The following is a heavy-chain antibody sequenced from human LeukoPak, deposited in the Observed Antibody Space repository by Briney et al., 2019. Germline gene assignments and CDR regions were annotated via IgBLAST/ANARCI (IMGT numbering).Heavy chain of an antibody. J-gene: IGHJ6*03. CDR3: AKDGCSSTSCPYYYYYMDV. V-gene: IGHV3-23*01. D-gene: IGHD2-2*01. CDR1: GFTFSSYA. CDR2: ISGSGGST. Sequence: GGSLRLPCAASGFTFSSYAMSWVRQAPGKGLEWVSAISGSGGSTYYADSVKGRFTISRDNSKNTLYLQMNSLRAEDTAVYYCAKDGCSSTSCPYYYYYMDVWGKGTTVTVSS.